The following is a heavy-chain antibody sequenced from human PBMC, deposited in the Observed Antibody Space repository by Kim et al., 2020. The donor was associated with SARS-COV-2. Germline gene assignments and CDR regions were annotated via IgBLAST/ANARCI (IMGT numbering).Heavy chain of an antibody. CDR3: ENTASRGYVGTAAFDI. Sequence: GGSLRLSCATSGFTFSRVAMNWFRQAPGKGLEWVSAIGGSGGAGYSAESVKERFTISRDNSKNTEFLQMRSRRVEDTAAYYYENTASRGYVGTAAFDIW. J-gene: IGHJ3*02. D-gene: IGHD5-12*01. CDR2: IGGSGGAG. V-gene: IGHV3-23*01. CDR1: GFTFSRVA.